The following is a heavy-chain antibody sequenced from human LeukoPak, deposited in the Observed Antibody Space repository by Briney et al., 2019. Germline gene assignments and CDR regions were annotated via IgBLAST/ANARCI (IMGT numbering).Heavy chain of an antibody. D-gene: IGHD2-15*01. CDR1: GYIFTDYA. Sequence: ASVKVSCKASGYIFTDYAIHWLRQAPGQRPEWMGWMNGGNGNTKYSQKFQGRITLIRDTSAATAYMELSSLRHDDLAVYYCARGRGTSGSNRDFYYYYYMDVWGKETTVTVSS. CDR2: MNGGNGNT. V-gene: IGHV1-3*01. J-gene: IGHJ6*03. CDR3: ARGRGTSGSNRDFYYYYYMDV.